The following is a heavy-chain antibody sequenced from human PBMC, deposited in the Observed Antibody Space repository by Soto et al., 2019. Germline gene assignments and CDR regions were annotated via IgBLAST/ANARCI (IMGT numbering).Heavy chain of an antibody. V-gene: IGHV4-59*01. J-gene: IGHJ6*02. Sequence: PSETLSLTCTVSGGSISSYYWSWIRQPPGKGLEWIGYIYYSGSTNYNPSLKSRVTISVDTSKNQFSLKLSSVTAADTAVYYCARTYYDSSGSYYYYGMDVWGQGTTVTVSS. CDR2: IYYSGST. D-gene: IGHD3-22*01. CDR1: GGSISSYY. CDR3: ARTYYDSSGSYYYYGMDV.